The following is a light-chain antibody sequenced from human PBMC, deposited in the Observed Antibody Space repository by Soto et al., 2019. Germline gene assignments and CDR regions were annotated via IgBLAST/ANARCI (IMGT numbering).Light chain of an antibody. CDR2: GAS. J-gene: IGKJ5*01. Sequence: EIVLTQSPATLSLSPGERVTLSFMASQSISRYLAWYQHRPGQAPRLLIYGASNRATGIPARFSGSGSGTDFTLTISSLEPEDFAVYYCQQRSSWPPITFGQGTRLEIK. CDR1: QSISRY. V-gene: IGKV3-11*01. CDR3: QQRSSWPPIT.